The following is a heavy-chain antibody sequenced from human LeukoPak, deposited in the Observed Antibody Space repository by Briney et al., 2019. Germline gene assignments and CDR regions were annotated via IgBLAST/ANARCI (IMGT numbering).Heavy chain of an antibody. CDR2: INSDGSST. Sequence: GGSLRLSCAASGFTFSSYWMHWVRQAPGKGVVWVSRINSDGSSTSYADSVKGRFTISRDNAKNTLYLQMNSLRAEDTAVYYCARDRGHNWFDPWGQGTLVTVSS. CDR3: ARDRGHNWFDP. CDR1: GFTFSSYW. V-gene: IGHV3-74*01. J-gene: IGHJ5*02.